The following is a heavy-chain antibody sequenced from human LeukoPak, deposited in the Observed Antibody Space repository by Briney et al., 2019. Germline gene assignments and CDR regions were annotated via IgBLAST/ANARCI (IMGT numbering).Heavy chain of an antibody. Sequence: PGGSLRLSCAASGFTFSSYWMYWVRQAPGKGLEWVSYISSSGDTRYYADSVKGRFTISRDNAKNSLYLQMNSLRAEDTAVYYCATLTVASTFDYWGQGALVTVSS. CDR3: ATLTVASTFDY. V-gene: IGHV3-48*04. D-gene: IGHD6-19*01. J-gene: IGHJ4*02. CDR2: ISSSGDTR. CDR1: GFTFSSYW.